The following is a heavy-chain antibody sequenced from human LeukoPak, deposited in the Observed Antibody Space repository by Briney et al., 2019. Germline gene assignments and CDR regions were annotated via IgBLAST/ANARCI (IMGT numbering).Heavy chain of an antibody. Sequence: GRSLRLSCAASGFTFSSYAMHWVRPAPGKGLEWVAVISYDGSNKYYADSVKGRFTISRDNSKNTLYLQMNSLRAEDTAVYYCAKSFLENYYDSSGPDYWGQGTLVTVSS. CDR3: AKSFLENYYDSSGPDY. J-gene: IGHJ4*02. CDR1: GFTFSSYA. V-gene: IGHV3-30*04. CDR2: ISYDGSNK. D-gene: IGHD3-22*01.